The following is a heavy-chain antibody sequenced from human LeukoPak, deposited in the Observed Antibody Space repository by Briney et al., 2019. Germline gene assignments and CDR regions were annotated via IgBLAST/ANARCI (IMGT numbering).Heavy chain of an antibody. V-gene: IGHV4-4*02. J-gene: IGHJ4*02. D-gene: IGHD5-24*01. CDR3: ARDQNRDAAIDY. CDR1: GGSISSSNW. CDR2: IYHSGST. Sequence: SETLSLTCAVSGGSISSSNWWSWVRQPPGKGLEWIGEIYHSGSTNYNPSLKSRVTISVDTSKNQFSLKLSSVTAADTAVYYCARDQNRDAAIDYWGQGTLVTVSS.